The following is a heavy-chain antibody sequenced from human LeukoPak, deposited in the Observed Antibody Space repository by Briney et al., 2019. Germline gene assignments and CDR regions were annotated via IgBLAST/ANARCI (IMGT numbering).Heavy chain of an antibody. V-gene: IGHV1-2*02. CDR2: INCNSGDA. J-gene: IGHJ4*02. CDR3: ARLMTTALDY. D-gene: IGHD4-17*01. Sequence: GASVQVSCKASGYSFTEHYIYWVRQAPGQGLEWVGRINCNSGDANSARKFQGRVTMTRDTSVSTAYMDLSSATSDDSAVYYCARLMTTALDYWGQGTLVTVSS. CDR1: GYSFTEHY.